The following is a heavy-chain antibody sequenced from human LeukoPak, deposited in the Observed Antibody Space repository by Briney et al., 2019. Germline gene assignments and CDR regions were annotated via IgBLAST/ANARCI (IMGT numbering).Heavy chain of an antibody. CDR3: ARDTMITFGGVIVDYFDY. J-gene: IGHJ4*02. CDR1: GGSISSYY. V-gene: IGHV4-59*06. D-gene: IGHD3-16*02. CDR2: IYYSGDT. Sequence: SETLSLTCTVSGGSISSYYWSWIRQPPGKGLEWIGHIYYSGDTYYNPSLKSRVTISVDTSKNQFSLKLSSVTAADTAVYYCARDTMITFGGVIVDYFDYWGQGTLVTVSS.